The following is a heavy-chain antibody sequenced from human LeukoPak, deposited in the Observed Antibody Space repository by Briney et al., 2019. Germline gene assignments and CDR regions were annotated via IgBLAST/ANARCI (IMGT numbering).Heavy chain of an antibody. CDR3: AKADDDIPGYTNYSDY. CDR2: ISGSGAGT. Sequence: GGSLRLSCAASGFTFSSYAMGWVRQAPGGGLGWVSFISGSGAGTYCAVSVEGRCTISRDNSKNTLYLQMNRLRAEDTAVYYCAKADDDIPGYTNYSDYWGQGTLVTVSS. V-gene: IGHV3-23*01. J-gene: IGHJ4*02. CDR1: GFTFSSYA. D-gene: IGHD3-9*01.